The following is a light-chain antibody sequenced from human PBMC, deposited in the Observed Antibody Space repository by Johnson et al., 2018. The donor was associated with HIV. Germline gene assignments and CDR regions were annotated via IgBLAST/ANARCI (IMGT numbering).Light chain of an antibody. CDR2: ENN. CDR1: SSNIGNNY. V-gene: IGLV1-51*01. J-gene: IGLJ1*01. CDR3: GTWDTSLSAFV. Sequence: QSVLTQPPSASGTPGQRVTISCSGSSSNIGNNYVSWYQQVPGTAPKLLIYENNKRPLGIPDRFSGSKSGTSATLGITGLQPGDEADFYCGTWDTSLSAFVFGTGTKVTV.